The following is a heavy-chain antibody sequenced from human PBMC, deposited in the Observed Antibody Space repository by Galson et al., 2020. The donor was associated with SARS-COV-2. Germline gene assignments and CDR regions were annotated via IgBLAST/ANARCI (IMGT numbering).Heavy chain of an antibody. CDR3: ARAQGGTMVTYYYYGMDV. CDR1: GYTFTSYA. Sequence: ASVKVSCKAPGYTFTSYAMNWVRQAPGQGLEWMGWNNTNTGNPTYAQGFTGRFVFSLDTSVSTAYLQISSLKVEDTAVYYCARAQGGTMVTYYYYGMDVWGQGTTVTVSS. D-gene: IGHD3-10*01. V-gene: IGHV7-4-1*02. CDR2: NNTNTGNP. J-gene: IGHJ6*02.